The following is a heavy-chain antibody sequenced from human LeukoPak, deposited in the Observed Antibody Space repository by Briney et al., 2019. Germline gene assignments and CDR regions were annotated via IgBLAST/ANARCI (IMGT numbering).Heavy chain of an antibody. CDR2: IRSKAYGGTT. J-gene: IGHJ4*02. CDR1: GFTFGDYA. CDR3: AKAGEVYDILTFFDY. Sequence: GGSLRLSCAASGFTFGDYAMSWVRQAPGKGLEWVGFIRSKAYGGTTEYAASVKGRFTISRDDSKSIAYLQMNSLRAEDTAVYYCAKAGEVYDILTFFDYWGQGTLVTVSS. D-gene: IGHD3-9*01. V-gene: IGHV3-49*04.